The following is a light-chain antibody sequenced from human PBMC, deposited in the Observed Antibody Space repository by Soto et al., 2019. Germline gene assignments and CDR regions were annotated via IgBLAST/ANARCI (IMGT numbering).Light chain of an antibody. J-gene: IGKJ2*01. V-gene: IGKV3-20*01. Sequence: EIVLTQSPGTLSLSPGERVTLSCRASQSVTSRHLAWYQQKPGQAPRLLIFAASGRPPTIPSRFSGSGSGTDFTLTISRLEAEDFAVYFCQQYHTSPHPFGQGTRLEIK. CDR3: QQYHTSPHP. CDR1: QSVTSRH. CDR2: AAS.